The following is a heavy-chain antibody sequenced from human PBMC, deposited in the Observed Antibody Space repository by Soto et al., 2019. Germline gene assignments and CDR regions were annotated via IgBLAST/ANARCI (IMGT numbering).Heavy chain of an antibody. CDR1: GFTFTSSA. CDR2: IVVGSGNT. Sequence: QMQLVQSGPEVKKPGTSVKVSCKASGFTFTSSAMQWVRQARGQRLEWIGWIVVGSGNTNYAQKFQERVTITRDMSTSTAYLELSSRRSEDPDVYDWAALDSSVYKLNTPRDDAFDIWGQGTMVTVSS. J-gene: IGHJ3*02. CDR3: AALDSSVYKLNTPRDDAFDI. V-gene: IGHV1-58*02. D-gene: IGHD3-22*01.